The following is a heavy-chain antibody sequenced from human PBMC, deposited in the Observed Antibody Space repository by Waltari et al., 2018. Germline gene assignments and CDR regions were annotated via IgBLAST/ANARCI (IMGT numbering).Heavy chain of an antibody. Sequence: QVQLLQSGAEVKKPGASVKVSCQASGYTLTTYEINWGRQASGQGHEWMGGMNPSTGDTGVAQRVQGGVTMTKDTSCNPAYMELSTLTSDDTALYYCARGRDVYAGFDYNWFDPWGPGTLVTVSS. V-gene: IGHV1-8*01. J-gene: IGHJ5*02. CDR1: GYTLTTYE. CDR2: MNPSTGDT. D-gene: IGHD5-12*01. CDR3: ARGRDVYAGFDYNWFDP.